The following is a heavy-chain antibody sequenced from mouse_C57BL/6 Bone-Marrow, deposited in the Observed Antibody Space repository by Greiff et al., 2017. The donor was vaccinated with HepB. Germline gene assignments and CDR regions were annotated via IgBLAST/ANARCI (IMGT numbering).Heavy chain of an antibody. CDR2: INPYNGDT. CDR3: AIYYYGSSYGYYAMDY. D-gene: IGHD1-1*01. J-gene: IGHJ4*01. Sequence: EVKLQQSGPELVKPGASVKISCKASGYSFTGYFMNWVKQSHGKSLEWIGRINPYNGDTFYNQKFKGKATLTVDKSSSTAHMELLSLTSEDFAVYYCAIYYYGSSYGYYAMDYWGQGTSVTVSS. V-gene: IGHV1-37*01. CDR1: GYSFTGYF.